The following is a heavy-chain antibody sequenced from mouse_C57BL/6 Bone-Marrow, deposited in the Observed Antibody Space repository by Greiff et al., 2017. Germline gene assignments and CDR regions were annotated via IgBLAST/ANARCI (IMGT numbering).Heavy chain of an antibody. J-gene: IGHJ3*01. D-gene: IGHD2-2*01. Sequence: DVQLQESGAELVRPGASVKLSCTASGFNIKDDYMHWVKQRPEQGLEWIGWIDPENGDTEYASKFQGQATITADTSSNTAYLQLSSLTSEDTAVYYCTTGLRLNWGQGTLVTVSA. CDR1: GFNIKDDY. CDR3: TTGLRLN. V-gene: IGHV14-4*01. CDR2: IDPENGDT.